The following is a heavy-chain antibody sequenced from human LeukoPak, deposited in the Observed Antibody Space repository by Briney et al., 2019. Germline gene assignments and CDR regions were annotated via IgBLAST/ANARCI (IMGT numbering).Heavy chain of an antibody. CDR3: ARQFPAFAIAAAGTGWFDP. J-gene: IGHJ5*02. CDR1: GYSFTSYW. CDR2: IYPGDSDT. V-gene: IGHV5-51*01. Sequence: HGESLKISCKGSGYSFTSYWIGWVRQMPGKGLEWMGIIYPGDSDTRYSPSFQGQVTISADKSISTAYLQWSSLKASDTAMYYCARQFPAFAIAAAGTGWFDPWGQGTLVTVSS. D-gene: IGHD6-13*01.